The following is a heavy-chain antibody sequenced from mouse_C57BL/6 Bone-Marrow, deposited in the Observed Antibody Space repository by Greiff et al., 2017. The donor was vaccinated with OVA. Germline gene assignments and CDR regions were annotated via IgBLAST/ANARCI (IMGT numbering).Heavy chain of an antibody. D-gene: IGHD2-4*01. V-gene: IGHV1-85*01. Sequence: VQLQQSGPELVKPGASVKLSSKASGYTFTSYDINWVKQRPGQGLEWIGRIYPRDGSTKYKEKFKGKATLTVDTSSSTAYMELHSLTSDDSAVYFCGSYYDYSPYWYFDVWGTGTTVTVSS. CDR1: GYTFTSYD. CDR3: GSYYDYSPYWYFDV. CDR2: IYPRDGST. J-gene: IGHJ1*03.